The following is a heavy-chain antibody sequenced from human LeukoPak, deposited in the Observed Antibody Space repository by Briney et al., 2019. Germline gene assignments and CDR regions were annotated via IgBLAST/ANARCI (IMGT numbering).Heavy chain of an antibody. CDR2: INPNSGGA. CDR1: GYTFTSYG. D-gene: IGHD3-10*01. Sequence: LVASVKVSCKASGYTFTSYGISWVRQAPGQGLEWMGWINPNSGGANYVQKFQGRVTMTRDTSISTAYMELSRLRSDDTAIYYCASQRSGDDAFDFWGQGTMVTVSS. V-gene: IGHV1-2*03. CDR3: ASQRSGDDAFDF. J-gene: IGHJ3*01.